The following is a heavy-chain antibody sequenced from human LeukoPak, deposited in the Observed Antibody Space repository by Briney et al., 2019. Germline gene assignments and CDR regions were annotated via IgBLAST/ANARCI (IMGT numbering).Heavy chain of an antibody. CDR2: ISGSGGST. J-gene: IGHJ6*03. Sequence: PGGALRLSCAASGFPFSSYAMSWVRQAPGEGLEWVSAISGSGGSTYYADSVKGRFTISRDNSKNTLYLQMNSLRAEDTAVYYCAKEGCSGGSCYSGGYYYYMDVWGKGTTVTVSS. CDR3: AKEGCSGGSCYSGGYYYYMDV. CDR1: GFPFSSYA. D-gene: IGHD2-15*01. V-gene: IGHV3-23*01.